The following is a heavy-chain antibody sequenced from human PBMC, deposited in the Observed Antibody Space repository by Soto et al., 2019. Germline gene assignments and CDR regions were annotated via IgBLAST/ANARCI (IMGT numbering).Heavy chain of an antibody. CDR1: GYTFNAYS. V-gene: IGHV1-46*02. CDR2: INPSCDST. J-gene: IGHJ4*02. D-gene: IGHD7-27*01. Sequence: QVQLVHSGSEVKRPGTSVKVSCKAAGYTFNAYSMHWVRQAPGQGLEWMGMINPSCDSTTYAQNFQGRVTMNRDTSTTTVYMELSGLRSDDTAVYYFARDWALDCWGQGTLVTVSS. CDR3: ARDWALDC.